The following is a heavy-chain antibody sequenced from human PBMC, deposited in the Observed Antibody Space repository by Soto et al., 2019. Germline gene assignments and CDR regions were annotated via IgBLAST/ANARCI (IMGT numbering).Heavy chain of an antibody. V-gene: IGHV3-74*01. J-gene: IGHJ4*02. D-gene: IGHD3-3*01. CDR3: AKAGAGVANFDY. CDR1: GFTFSTNL. CDR2: INSDGTNA. Sequence: EVQLVEAGGGVVQPGGSLRLSCAASGFTFSTNLMHWVRQAPGKGLVWVSRINSDGTNAAYADSVQGRFTISRDNAKNTLYLQMNSLTGEDTAVYYCAKAGAGVANFDYWGQGTVVTVSS.